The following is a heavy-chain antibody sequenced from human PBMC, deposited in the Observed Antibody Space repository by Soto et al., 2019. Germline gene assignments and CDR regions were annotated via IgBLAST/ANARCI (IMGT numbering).Heavy chain of an antibody. CDR3: ARAPAGWYPGAFDI. CDR2: INSDGSST. V-gene: IGHV3-74*01. CDR1: GFTFSSYW. J-gene: IGHJ3*02. D-gene: IGHD6-19*01. Sequence: PGGSLRLSCAASGFTFSSYWMHWVRQAPGKGLVWVSRINSDGSSTSYADSVKGRFTISRDNAKNTLYLQMNSLRAEDTAVYYCARAPAGWYPGAFDIWGQGTMVTVSS.